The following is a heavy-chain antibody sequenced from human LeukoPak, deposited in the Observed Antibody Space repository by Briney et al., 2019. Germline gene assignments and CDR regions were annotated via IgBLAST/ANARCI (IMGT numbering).Heavy chain of an antibody. D-gene: IGHD4-23*01. CDR2: IYYSGST. Sequence: PSETLSLTCTVSGGSISSYYWSWIRQPPGKGLEWIGYIYYSGSTNYNPSLKSRVTISVDTSKNQFSLKLSSVTAADTAVYYCARDSYGGYYFDYWGQGTLVTVSS. CDR1: GGSISSYY. CDR3: ARDSYGGYYFDY. V-gene: IGHV4-59*01. J-gene: IGHJ4*02.